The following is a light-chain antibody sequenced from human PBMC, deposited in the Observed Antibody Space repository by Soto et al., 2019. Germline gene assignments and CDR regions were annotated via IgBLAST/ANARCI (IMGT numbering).Light chain of an antibody. Sequence: SALTQPPSASGSTGQSVTIFCTGTSSDVGGYNYISLYQQHPGKAPKLMIYEVSKRPSGVPDRFSGSKSGNTASLTVSGLQAEDEADYFCSSHAGSSHYVFGTGTKVTVL. CDR1: SSDVGGYNY. V-gene: IGLV2-8*01. CDR2: EVS. CDR3: SSHAGSSHYV. J-gene: IGLJ1*01.